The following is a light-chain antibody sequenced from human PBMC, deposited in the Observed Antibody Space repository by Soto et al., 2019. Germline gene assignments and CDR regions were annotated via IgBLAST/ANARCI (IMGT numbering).Light chain of an antibody. J-gene: IGKJ5*01. V-gene: IGKV3-15*01. CDR3: QQYNNSPPIP. Sequence: VSLKDRVTLSCRTSQSVSSNLAWYQQRPGQAPRLLIYGASTRATGIPARFSGSGSGPVFRLTSSSLQSEAFAGCYCQQYNNSPPIPLAQGTRLENK. CDR1: QSVSSN. CDR2: GAS.